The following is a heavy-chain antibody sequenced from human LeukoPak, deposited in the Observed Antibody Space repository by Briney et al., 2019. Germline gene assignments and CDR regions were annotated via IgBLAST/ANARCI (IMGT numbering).Heavy chain of an antibody. Sequence: GSLRLSCAASGFTFSSYSMNWVRQAPGKGLVWVSSISSSSSYIYYADSVKGRFTISRDNAKNSLYLQMNSLRAEDTAVYYCASLGPGYSSSQSAFDIWGQGTMVTVSS. J-gene: IGHJ3*02. CDR1: GFTFSSYS. CDR2: ISSSSSYI. V-gene: IGHV3-21*01. CDR3: ASLGPGYSSSQSAFDI. D-gene: IGHD6-13*01.